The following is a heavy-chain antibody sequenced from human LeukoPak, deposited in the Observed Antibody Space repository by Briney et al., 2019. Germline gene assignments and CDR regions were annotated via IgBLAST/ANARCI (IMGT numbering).Heavy chain of an antibody. CDR2: ISYDGSNK. Sequence: PGGSLRLSCAASGFTFSSYAMHWVRQAPGKGVEGVAVISYDGSNKYYADSVKGRFTISTDNSKNPLYLQMNSLRAEDTAVYYCARDNDYGDYPDAFDIWGQGTMVTVSS. CDR3: ARDNDYGDYPDAFDI. V-gene: IGHV3-30-3*01. J-gene: IGHJ3*02. D-gene: IGHD4-17*01. CDR1: GFTFSSYA.